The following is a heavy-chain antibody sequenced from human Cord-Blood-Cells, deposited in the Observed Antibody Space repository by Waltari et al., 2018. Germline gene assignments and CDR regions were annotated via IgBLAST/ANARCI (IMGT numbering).Heavy chain of an antibody. CDR3: ARGRKLGLFDY. V-gene: IGHV1-69*09. Sequence: QVQLVQSGAEVKKPGSSVKASCTASEGPFCSDPTSWVRQAPGQGLEWMGRIIPILGIANYAQKFQGRVTITADKSTSTAYMELSSLRSEDTAVYYCARGRKLGLFDYWGQGTLVTVSS. J-gene: IGHJ4*02. D-gene: IGHD7-27*01. CDR1: EGPFCSDP. CDR2: IIPILGIA.